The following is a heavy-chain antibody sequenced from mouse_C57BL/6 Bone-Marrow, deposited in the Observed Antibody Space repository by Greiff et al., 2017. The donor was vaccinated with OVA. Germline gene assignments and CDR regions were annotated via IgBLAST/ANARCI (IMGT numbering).Heavy chain of an antibody. D-gene: IGHD2-4*01. CDR2: IYPGSGNT. J-gene: IGHJ4*01. CDR3: ARWRLRRRDYYAMDY. Sequence: VQLQQSGAELVRPGASVKLSCKASGYTFTDYYINWVKQRPGQGLEWIARIYPGSGNTYYNEKFKGKATLTAEKSSSTAYMQLSSLTSEDSAVYFCARWRLRRRDYYAMDYWGQGTSVTVSS. CDR1: GYTFTDYY. V-gene: IGHV1-76*01.